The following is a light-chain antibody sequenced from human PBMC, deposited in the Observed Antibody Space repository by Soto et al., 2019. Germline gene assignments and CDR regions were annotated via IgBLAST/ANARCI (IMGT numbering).Light chain of an antibody. Sequence: EIVMTQSPVTLSASPGERATLSCRAGQSISNNLAWYQQKPGQAPRLLIYGASTRATGIPARFSGSESGTEFTLSISSLQSEDFAVYYCQQYNNWPRTFGQGTKVEIK. J-gene: IGKJ1*01. CDR2: GAS. CDR3: QQYNNWPRT. V-gene: IGKV3-15*01. CDR1: QSISNN.